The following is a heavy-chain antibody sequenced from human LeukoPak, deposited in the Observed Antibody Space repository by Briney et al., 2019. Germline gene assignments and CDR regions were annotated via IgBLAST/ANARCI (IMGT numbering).Heavy chain of an antibody. Sequence: GGSLRLSCAASGFTFSSYAMSWVRQAPGKGLEWVSAISGSGGSTYYADSVKGRFTISRDNSKNTLYLQMNSLRAEDTAVYYCAKKGRSSGAYYYDSIGYYHDYWGQGTLVTVSS. CDR2: ISGSGGST. D-gene: IGHD3-22*01. V-gene: IGHV3-23*01. CDR1: GFTFSSYA. J-gene: IGHJ4*02. CDR3: AKKGRSSGAYYYDSIGYYHDY.